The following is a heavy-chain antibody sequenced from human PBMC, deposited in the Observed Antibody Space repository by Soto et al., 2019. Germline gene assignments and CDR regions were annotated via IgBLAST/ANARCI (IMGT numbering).Heavy chain of an antibody. CDR2: IRTKADGGTT. Sequence: EVQLVESGGGLVKPGVSLRLSCAASGFSFTNAWMSWVRQAPGKGLEWVGRIRTKADGGTTDYAAPVNDRFTISRDDSTNTMYLQTNSLKTEDTAVYYCTTEIRWEELPVYWGQGTLVTVSS. V-gene: IGHV3-15*01. D-gene: IGHD1-26*01. J-gene: IGHJ4*02. CDR1: GFSFTNAW. CDR3: TTEIRWEELPVY.